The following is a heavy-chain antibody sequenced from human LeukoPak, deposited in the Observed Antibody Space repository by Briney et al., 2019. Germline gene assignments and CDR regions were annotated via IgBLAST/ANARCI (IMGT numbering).Heavy chain of an antibody. Sequence: GGSLRLSCAASGFTFSSYGMHWVRQAPGKGLEWVAVISYDGSNRYYADSVKGRFTISRDNSKNTLYLQINSLRAEDTAVYYCAKDDYYDSSGYLFYWGQGTLVTVSS. J-gene: IGHJ4*02. CDR1: GFTFSSYG. CDR2: ISYDGSNR. V-gene: IGHV3-30*18. D-gene: IGHD3-22*01. CDR3: AKDDYYDSSGYLFY.